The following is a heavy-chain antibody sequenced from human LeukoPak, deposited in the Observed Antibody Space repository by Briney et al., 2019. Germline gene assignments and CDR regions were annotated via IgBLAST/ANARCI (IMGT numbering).Heavy chain of an antibody. CDR1: GYTFTSYD. D-gene: IGHD3-10*01. CDR3: ARRAPYRYYYGSGNPFDP. CDR2: MNPNSGNT. J-gene: IGHJ5*02. Sequence: VSVKVSCKASGYTFTSYDINWVRQATGQGLEWMGWMNPNSGNTGYAQKFQGRVTMTRNTSISTAYMELSSLRSEDTAVYYCARRAPYRYYYGSGNPFDPWGQGTLVTVSS. V-gene: IGHV1-8*01.